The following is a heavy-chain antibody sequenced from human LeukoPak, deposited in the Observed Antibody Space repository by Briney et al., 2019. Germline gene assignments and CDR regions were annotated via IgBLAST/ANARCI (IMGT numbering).Heavy chain of an antibody. J-gene: IGHJ4*02. CDR1: GYTLTSYY. D-gene: IGHD4-17*01. CDR3: ARGDYGDYLVLQQDDY. CDR2: INPNSGGT. Sequence: ASVKVSCKASGYTLTSYYMHWVRQAPGQGLKWMGWINPNSGGTNYAQKFQGRVTMTRDTSISTAYMELSRLRSDDTAVYYCARGDYGDYLVLQQDDYWGQGTLVTVSS. V-gene: IGHV1-2*02.